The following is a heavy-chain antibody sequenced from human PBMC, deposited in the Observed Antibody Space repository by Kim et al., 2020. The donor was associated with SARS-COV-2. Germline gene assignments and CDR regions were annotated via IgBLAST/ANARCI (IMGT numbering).Heavy chain of an antibody. D-gene: IGHD2-21*01. V-gene: IGHV3-7*01. J-gene: IGHJ4*02. CDR1: GFTFNSHW. Sequence: GGSLRLSCTASGFTFNSHWMSWVRQAPGKGLEWVANTKHDGSTKNYVESMKGRFTISRDNAKNALYLQMNSLRVEDTAVYYCARGGYSNFDFWGQGTLVTVSS. CDR2: TKHDGSTK. CDR3: ARGGYSNFDF.